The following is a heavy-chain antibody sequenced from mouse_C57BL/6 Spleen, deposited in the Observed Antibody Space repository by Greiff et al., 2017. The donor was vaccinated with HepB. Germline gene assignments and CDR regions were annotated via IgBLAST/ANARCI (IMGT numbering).Heavy chain of an antibody. CDR1: GFSLTSYG. Sequence: QVQLQQSGPGLVQPSQTLSITCTVSGFSLTSYGVHWVRQSPGKGLEWLGVIWSGGSTDYNAAFISRLSLSKDNSKSQVFFKMNRLQADDTAIYYCARLDYGFCAMDYWGQGTSVTVSS. CDR2: IWSGGST. CDR3: ARLDYGFCAMDY. D-gene: IGHD1-2*01. J-gene: IGHJ4*01. V-gene: IGHV2-2*01.